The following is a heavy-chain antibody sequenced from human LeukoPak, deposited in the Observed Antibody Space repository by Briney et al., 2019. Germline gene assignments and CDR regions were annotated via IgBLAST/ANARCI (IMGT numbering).Heavy chain of an antibody. J-gene: IGHJ4*02. CDR3: ASRDY. CDR1: GFTFSSYA. V-gene: IGHV3-7*01. Sequence: GGSLRLSCAASGFTFSSYAMSWVRQAPGKGLEWVANIKPDGSEKYYVDSVKGRFTISRDNAKNSLYLQMYSLRAEDTAVYYCASRDYWGQGTLVTVSS. CDR2: IKPDGSEK.